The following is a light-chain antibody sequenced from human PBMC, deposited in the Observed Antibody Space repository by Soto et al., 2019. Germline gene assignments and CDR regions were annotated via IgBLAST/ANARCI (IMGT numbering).Light chain of an antibody. J-gene: IGLJ1*01. V-gene: IGLV1-40*01. CDR2: GNS. Sequence: QSVLTQPPSVSGAPGQRVTISCXXXXXXIGAGYDVHWYQQLPGTAPKLLIYGNSNRPSGVPDRFSGSKSGTSASLAITGLQAEDEADYYCQSYDSSLSGYVFGTGTKLTVL. CDR1: XXXIGAGYD. CDR3: QSYDSSLSGYV.